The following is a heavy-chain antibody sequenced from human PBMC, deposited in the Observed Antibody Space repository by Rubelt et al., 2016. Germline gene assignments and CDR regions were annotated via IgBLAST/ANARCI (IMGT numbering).Heavy chain of an antibody. CDR3: ARDYDSRGYSPYFVS. Sequence: VQLVESGGGLIQPGGSLRLSCAASGLTVSSNFMSWVRPAPGKGLEWVAVIWYDGSNKYYADSVKGRFTLPSENSNNTLYLQRNGLRAEDTAVYYGARDYDSRGYSPYFVSWGQGTVVTVSS. CDR1: GLTVSSNF. CDR2: IWYDGSNK. V-gene: IGHV3-33*08. D-gene: IGHD3-22*01. J-gene: IGHJ4*02.